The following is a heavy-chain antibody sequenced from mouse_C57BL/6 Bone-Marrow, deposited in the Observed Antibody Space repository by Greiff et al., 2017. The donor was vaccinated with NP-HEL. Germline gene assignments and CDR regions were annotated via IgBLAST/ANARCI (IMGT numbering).Heavy chain of an antibody. CDR1: GYTFTDYY. D-gene: IGHD2-3*01. V-gene: IGHV1-76*01. J-gene: IGHJ4*01. Sequence: VHLVESGAELVRPGASVKLSCKASGYTFTDYYINWVKQRPGQGLEWIARIYPGSGNTYYNEKFKGKATLTAEKSSSTAYMQLSSLTSEDSAVYFCAIGWLLHYYAMDYWGQGTSVTVSS. CDR3: AIGWLLHYYAMDY. CDR2: IYPGSGNT.